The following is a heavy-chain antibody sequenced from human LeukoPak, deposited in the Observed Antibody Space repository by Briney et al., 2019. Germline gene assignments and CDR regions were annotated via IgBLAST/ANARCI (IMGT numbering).Heavy chain of an antibody. Sequence: ASVKVSCKASGYTFTSYDINWVRQAPGQGLEWMGWINPNSGGTNYAQKFQGRVTMTRDTSISTAYMELSRLRSDDTAVYYCARDWALILEWNKIDYWGQGTLVTVSS. J-gene: IGHJ4*02. D-gene: IGHD3-3*01. V-gene: IGHV1-2*02. CDR1: GYTFTSYD. CDR3: ARDWALILEWNKIDY. CDR2: INPNSGGT.